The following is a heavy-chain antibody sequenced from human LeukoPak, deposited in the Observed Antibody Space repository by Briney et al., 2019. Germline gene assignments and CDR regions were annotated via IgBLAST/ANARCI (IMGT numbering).Heavy chain of an antibody. CDR2: INPNSGGT. D-gene: IGHD3-22*01. Sequence: ASVKVSFKASGYTFTVYYMHWVRQAPGQGLEWMGWINPNSGGTNYAQKFQGRVTMTRDTSISTAYMELSRLRSDDTAVYYCARPLYDSSGYYYVAAFDIWGQGTMVTVSS. CDR1: GYTFTVYY. J-gene: IGHJ3*02. V-gene: IGHV1-2*02. CDR3: ARPLYDSSGYYYVAAFDI.